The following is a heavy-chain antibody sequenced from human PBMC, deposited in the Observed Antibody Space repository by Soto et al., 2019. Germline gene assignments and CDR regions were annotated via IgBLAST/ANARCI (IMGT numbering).Heavy chain of an antibody. CDR2: ISGGGDAT. V-gene: IGHV3-23*01. Sequence: EVQLLESGGGLVQPGGSLRLSCAASEFTFISYAMNWVRQAPGKGLQWVSAISGGGDATFYADSVKGRFTISRDNSRNTVTLQMNSLGADDTAVYYCARKVPGSTTRPDYWYFDLWGRGTLVTVSS. D-gene: IGHD3-10*01. CDR1: EFTFISYA. CDR3: ARKVPGSTTRPDYWYFDL. J-gene: IGHJ2*01.